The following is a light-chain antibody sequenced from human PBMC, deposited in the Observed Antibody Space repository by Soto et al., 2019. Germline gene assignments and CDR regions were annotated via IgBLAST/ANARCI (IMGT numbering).Light chain of an antibody. CDR3: ASYTRTTTLV. CDR2: DVN. J-gene: IGLJ2*01. CDR1: ISDIGGYNF. Sequence: QSALTQPASVSGSPGQSITISCTGTISDIGGYNFISCYQHHPGKAPKLVIYDVNNRPSGISYRFSGSKSANTASLTISGLQAEDEADYYCASYTRTTTLVFGGGTKLTVL. V-gene: IGLV2-14*01.